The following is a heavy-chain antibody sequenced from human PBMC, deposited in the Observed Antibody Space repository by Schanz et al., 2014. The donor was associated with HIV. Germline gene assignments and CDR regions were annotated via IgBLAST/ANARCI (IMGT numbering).Heavy chain of an antibody. J-gene: IGHJ3*02. Sequence: QVQLVESGGGVVQPGRSLRLSCAASGFTFSSYGIHWVRQAPGKGLEWVSMISYDGNDKYYADSVKGRFTISRDNSKSTLYLQMSSLRPEDTAVYYCVRPAWDYGDYTASFDIWGHGTMVTVSS. CDR1: GFTFSSYG. CDR3: VRPAWDYGDYTASFDI. V-gene: IGHV3-30*03. CDR2: ISYDGNDK. D-gene: IGHD4-17*01.